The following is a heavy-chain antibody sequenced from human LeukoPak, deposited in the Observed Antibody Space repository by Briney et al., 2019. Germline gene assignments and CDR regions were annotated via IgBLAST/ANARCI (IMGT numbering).Heavy chain of an antibody. J-gene: IGHJ4*02. CDR3: AKDGGVTSSAWYGGAEFDY. D-gene: IGHD6-19*01. Sequence: GGSLRLSCAASGFTFSSYAMSWVRQAPGKGLEWVSAISGSGGRTHYADSVKGRFTISRDNSKNTLYLQMNSLRAEDTVVYYCAKDGGVTSSAWYGGAEFDYWGQGTLVTVSS. CDR2: ISGSGGRT. V-gene: IGHV3-23*01. CDR1: GFTFSSYA.